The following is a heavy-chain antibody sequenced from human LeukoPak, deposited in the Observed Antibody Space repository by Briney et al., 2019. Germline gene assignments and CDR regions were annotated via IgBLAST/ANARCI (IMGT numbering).Heavy chain of an antibody. CDR3: ARGSPYYDSSAYYENFDF. V-gene: IGHV3-30-3*01. D-gene: IGHD3-22*01. Sequence: PGRSLRLSCAASGFTFSSYAMHWVRQAPGKGLEWVALISYDGSNKYYADSVKGRFTIFRDNSKNTLYLQMNSLRAEDTAVYYCARGSPYYDSSAYYENFDFWGQGTLVTVSS. CDR1: GFTFSSYA. CDR2: ISYDGSNK. J-gene: IGHJ4*02.